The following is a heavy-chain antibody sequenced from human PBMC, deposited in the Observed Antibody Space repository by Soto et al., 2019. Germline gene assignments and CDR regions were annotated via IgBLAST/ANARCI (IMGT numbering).Heavy chain of an antibody. CDR1: GFTFSSYG. J-gene: IGHJ4*02. V-gene: IGHV3-30*18. D-gene: IGHD6-13*01. CDR2: ISYDGSNK. Sequence: GGSLRLSCAASGFTFSSYGMHWVRQAPGKGLEWVAVISYDGSNKYYADSVKGRFTISRDNSKNTLYLQMNSLRAEDTAVYYCAKISIAAAAPTSDYWGQGTLVTVSS. CDR3: AKISIAAAAPTSDY.